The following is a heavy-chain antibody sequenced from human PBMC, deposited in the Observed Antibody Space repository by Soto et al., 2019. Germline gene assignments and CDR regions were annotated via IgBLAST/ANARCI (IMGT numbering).Heavy chain of an antibody. CDR3: ARDPIVEGRYSYGSSDD. D-gene: IGHD5-18*01. V-gene: IGHV1-69*06. J-gene: IGHJ4*02. Sequence: QVQLVQSGAEVKKPGSSVKVSCKASGGIFSSYAISWVRQAPGQGLEWMGGIIPIFGTVNYAQKFQGRVTITADKSTSTADMELSSLRSVDTVVYYCARDPIVEGRYSYGSSDDWGQGTLVTVSS. CDR1: GGIFSSYA. CDR2: IIPIFGTV.